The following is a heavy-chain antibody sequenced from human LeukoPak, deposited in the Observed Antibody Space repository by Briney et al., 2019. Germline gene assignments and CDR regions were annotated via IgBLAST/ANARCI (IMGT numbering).Heavy chain of an antibody. CDR3: ARDGSGGPSMDG. CDR2: IWYDGSNK. CDR1: GFTFSSYG. J-gene: IGHJ6*02. V-gene: IGHV3-33*01. D-gene: IGHD2-15*01. Sequence: GGSLRLSCAASGFTFSSYGMHWVRQAPGKGLEWVAVIWYDGSNKYYADSVKGRFTISRDNSKNTLYLQMNSLRAEDTAVYYCARDGSGGPSMDGWGQGTTVTVSS.